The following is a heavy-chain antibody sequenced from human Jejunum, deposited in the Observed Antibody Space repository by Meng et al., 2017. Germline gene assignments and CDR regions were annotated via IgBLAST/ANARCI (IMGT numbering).Heavy chain of an antibody. Sequence: QLQRVQARAEVKTPGDSVKVSCKASAYTFSSLHINWVPQAPGGGLEWMGWISANPGNTNCAQTFQGRATMTTDTSTSTAYLELRNLRSDDTAVYYCARDRFGFSSTSPHDFWGQGSLVTVSS. CDR2: ISANPGNT. J-gene: IGHJ4*02. CDR1: AYTFSSLH. CDR3: ARDRFGFSSTSPHDF. V-gene: IGHV1-18*01. D-gene: IGHD2-2*01.